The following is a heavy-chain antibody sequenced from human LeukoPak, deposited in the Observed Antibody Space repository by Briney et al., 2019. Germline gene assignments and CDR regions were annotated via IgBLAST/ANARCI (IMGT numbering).Heavy chain of an antibody. J-gene: IGHJ4*02. Sequence: SETLSLTCTVSGGSISSYYWSWIRQPPGKGLEWIGYIYYSGSTNYNPSLKSRVTISVDTSKNQFSLKLSSVTAADTAVYYCASLDYYDSSGYSIDYWGQGTLVTVSS. D-gene: IGHD3-22*01. V-gene: IGHV4-59*12. CDR1: GGSISSYY. CDR2: IYYSGST. CDR3: ASLDYYDSSGYSIDY.